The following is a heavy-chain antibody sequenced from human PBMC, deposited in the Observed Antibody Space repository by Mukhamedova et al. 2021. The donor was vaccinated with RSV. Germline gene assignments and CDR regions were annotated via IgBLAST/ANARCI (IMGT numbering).Heavy chain of an antibody. V-gene: IGHV3-74*01. D-gene: IGHD5-18*01. CDR3: ASGYSYGLGSLDY. Sequence: GRFTIPRDNAKNTLYLQMNSLSAEATAVYYCASGYSYGLGSLDYLGQGTLVTVSS. J-gene: IGHJ4*02.